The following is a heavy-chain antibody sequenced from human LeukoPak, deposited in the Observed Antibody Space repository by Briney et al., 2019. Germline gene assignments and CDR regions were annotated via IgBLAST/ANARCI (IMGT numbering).Heavy chain of an antibody. J-gene: IGHJ4*02. CDR1: GFTFSSYA. V-gene: IGHV3-23*01. CDR2: IGAGGTFT. CDR3: VKDLLSVIVGAIDY. D-gene: IGHD1-26*01. Sequence: PGGSLRLSCTASGFTFSSYAMNWVRQAPGKGLEWVSGIGAGGTFTYYADSMKGRITISRDNSRNTLYLQTSSLRPEDTAVYYCVKDLLSVIVGAIDYWGQGTLVTVSS.